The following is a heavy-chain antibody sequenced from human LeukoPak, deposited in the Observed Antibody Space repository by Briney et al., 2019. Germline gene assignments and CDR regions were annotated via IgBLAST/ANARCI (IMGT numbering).Heavy chain of an antibody. CDR1: GGSISTYY. V-gene: IGHV4-59*01. D-gene: IGHD3-22*01. CDR3: ARDQIVVAGNWFDP. J-gene: IGHJ5*02. Sequence: SETLSLTCTLSGGSISTYYWSWIRQPPGKGLEWIAYIDYSGNTYYNPSLKSRVTISIDTSKNQFSLNLRSVTAADTAVYYCARDQIVVAGNWFDPWGQGTLVTVSS. CDR2: IDYSGNT.